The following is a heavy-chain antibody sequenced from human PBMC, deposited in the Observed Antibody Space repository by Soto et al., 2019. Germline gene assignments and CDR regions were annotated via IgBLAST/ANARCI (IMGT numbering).Heavy chain of an antibody. CDR2: IYFSGSA. J-gene: IGHJ4*02. CDR1: GGSISSGGYY. V-gene: IGHV4-31*03. CDR3: ARAVLYRTYYFDY. D-gene: IGHD2-15*01. Sequence: QVQLQESGPGVVRPSQTLSLTCTVSGGSISSGGYYWSWIRQHPGKCLEWIGSIYFSGSAYYSPSLKSRLTTSVDTSKNQFSLKLTSVTAADTAVYFCARAVLYRTYYFDYWGQGTLVTVSS.